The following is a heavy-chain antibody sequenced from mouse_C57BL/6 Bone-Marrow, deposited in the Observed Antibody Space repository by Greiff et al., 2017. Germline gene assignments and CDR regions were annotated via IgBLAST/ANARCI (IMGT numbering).Heavy chain of an antibody. CDR1: GFTFTDYY. V-gene: IGHV7-3*02. J-gene: IGHJ1*01. D-gene: IGHD1-2*01. Sequence: EVKLVESGGGLVQPGGSLRLSCATSGFTFTDYYMSWVRQPPGKALEWLGFLRNKANGYTTESSASVTGRFTISRDNSQSILYLQMNTLRAEDRATYYCARVSVLRQRRYFDVWGAGTTVTFSS. CDR2: LRNKANGYTT. CDR3: ARVSVLRQRRYFDV.